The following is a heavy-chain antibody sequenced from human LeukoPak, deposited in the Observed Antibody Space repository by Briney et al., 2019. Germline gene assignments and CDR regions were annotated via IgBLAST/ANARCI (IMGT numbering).Heavy chain of an antibody. CDR3: ARAGVRFGEPFDP. J-gene: IGHJ5*02. D-gene: IGHD3-10*01. Sequence: ASVKVSCKASGYTFTGYHMHWVRQAPGQGLEWMGWINPNSGGTNYAQKFQGWVTMTRDTSISTAYMELSRLRSDDTAVYYCARAGVRFGEPFDPWGQGTLVTVSS. CDR1: GYTFTGYH. V-gene: IGHV1-2*04. CDR2: INPNSGGT.